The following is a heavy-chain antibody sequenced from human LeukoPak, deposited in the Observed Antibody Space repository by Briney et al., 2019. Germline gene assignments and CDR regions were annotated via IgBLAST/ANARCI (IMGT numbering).Heavy chain of an antibody. V-gene: IGHV3-30-3*01. CDR2: ISYDGTNK. J-gene: IGHJ3*02. CDR3: ARAPMSYDSSGFAGAFDI. CDR1: GFTFSNYA. D-gene: IGHD3-22*01. Sequence: WGSLRLSCAASGFTFSNYAMHWVRQAPGKGLEWVAVISYDGTNKYYADSVKGRFTISRDNSKNTMYLQMNSLRAEDTAMYYCARAPMSYDSSGFAGAFDIWGQGTILTVSS.